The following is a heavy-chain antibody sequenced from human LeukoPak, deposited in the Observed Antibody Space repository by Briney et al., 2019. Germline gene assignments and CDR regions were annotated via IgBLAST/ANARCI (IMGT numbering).Heavy chain of an antibody. D-gene: IGHD3-16*01. CDR3: ARVGLTRGEAFDI. J-gene: IGHJ3*02. CDR1: GYTFTDYN. V-gene: IGHV1-2*02. CDR2: IDPNSGAT. Sequence: GASVKVSCKASGYTFTDYNIHRVRQAPGQGLEWMGWIDPNSGATKYAQKFQGGATMTRDTSITTAYMELSSLRYDDTVTYYCARVGLTRGEAFDIWGQGAMVTVSS.